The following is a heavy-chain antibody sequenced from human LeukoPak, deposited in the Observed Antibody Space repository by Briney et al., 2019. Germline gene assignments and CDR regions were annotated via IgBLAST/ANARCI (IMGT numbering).Heavy chain of an antibody. J-gene: IGHJ4*02. D-gene: IGHD2-2*01. CDR1: GGSISSYY. CDR2: IYYSGST. CDR3: ARQRGYCSSTSCRIFDY. Sequence: SETLSLTCTVSGGSISSYYWSWIRQPPGKGLEWIGSIYYSGSTYYNPSLKSRVTISVDTSKNQFSLKLSSVTAADTAVYYCARQRGYCSSTSCRIFDYWGQGTLVTVSS. V-gene: IGHV4-59*05.